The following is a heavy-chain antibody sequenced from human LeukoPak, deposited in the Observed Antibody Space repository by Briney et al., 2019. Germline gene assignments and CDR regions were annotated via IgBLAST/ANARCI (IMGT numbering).Heavy chain of an antibody. CDR1: GYTFTSYY. Sequence: ASVKVSCKASGYTFTSYYMHWVRQAPGQGLEWMGIINPSGGSTSYAQKFQGRVTMTRDTSTSTVYMELSSLRSEDTAVYYCARDLGVVPAAINWFDPWGQGTLVTVSS. CDR2: INPSGGST. J-gene: IGHJ5*02. V-gene: IGHV1-46*01. D-gene: IGHD2-2*01. CDR3: ARDLGVVPAAINWFDP.